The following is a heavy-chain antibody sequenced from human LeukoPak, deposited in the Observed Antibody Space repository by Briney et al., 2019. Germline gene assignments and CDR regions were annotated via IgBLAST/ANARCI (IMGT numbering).Heavy chain of an antibody. Sequence: GGSLILSCAASGFSFSSYGMSWGRQAPGKGLDWISAITGSGVTTYYADSVEGRFTISRDNSKNTLYLQVNRLRDEETAVYCCAKETKWELAQTYYFDYWGEGTLVTVSS. D-gene: IGHD1-26*01. CDR2: ITGSGVTT. CDR1: GFSFSSYG. V-gene: IGHV3-23*01. CDR3: AKETKWELAQTYYFDY. J-gene: IGHJ4*02.